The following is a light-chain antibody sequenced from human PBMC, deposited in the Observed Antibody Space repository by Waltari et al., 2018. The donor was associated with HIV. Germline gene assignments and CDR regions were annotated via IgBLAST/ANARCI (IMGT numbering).Light chain of an antibody. Sequence: DTQMTQPPSSVSAPVATRVNITCRASQSVGTSVAWYQQKPDSTPKHLLFEASRLQTGSPSRFGGSGSGTKFTLTITSLRPQDLATYFGQRADKFPHTFGQGT. CDR1: QSVGTS. J-gene: IGKJ2*01. CDR2: EAS. CDR3: QRADKFPHT. V-gene: IGKV1-12*01.